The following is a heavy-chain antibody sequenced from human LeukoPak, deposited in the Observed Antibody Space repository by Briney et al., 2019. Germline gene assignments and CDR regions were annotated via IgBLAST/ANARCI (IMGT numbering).Heavy chain of an antibody. Sequence: ASVTVSLKASLYTFTGYFMHWVRQAPGQGGEWMGWINPNSGGTNSPQKLQGRVTMTRDTTISTAYMELSRLKSYDAAVYYCARVPKYSCSLDYWGQGTLVTVSS. CDR3: ARVPKYSCSLDY. CDR1: LYTFTGYF. V-gene: IGHV1-2*02. D-gene: IGHD6-6*01. J-gene: IGHJ4*02. CDR2: INPNSGGT.